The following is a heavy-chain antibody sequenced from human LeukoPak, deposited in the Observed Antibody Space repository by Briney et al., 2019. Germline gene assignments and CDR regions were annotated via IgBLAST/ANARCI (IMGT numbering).Heavy chain of an antibody. Sequence: GGSLRLSCAASGFTFSNAWMSWVRKAPGKGMEWVGRIKSKTDGGTTDYAAPVKGRFTISRDDSKNTLYLQMNSLKTEDTAVYYCTTEHYYDSSGYYSFLDYWGQGTLVTVSS. CDR1: GFTFSNAW. D-gene: IGHD3-22*01. J-gene: IGHJ4*02. V-gene: IGHV3-15*01. CDR2: IKSKTDGGTT. CDR3: TTEHYYDSSGYYSFLDY.